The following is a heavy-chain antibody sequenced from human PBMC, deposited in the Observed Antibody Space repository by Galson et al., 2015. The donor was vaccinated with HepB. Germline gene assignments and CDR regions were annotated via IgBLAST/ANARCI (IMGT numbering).Heavy chain of an antibody. CDR2: TYYRSKWYN. D-gene: IGHD6-13*01. J-gene: IGHJ6*02. CDR3: ARGGLSSSWYFPVDYYGMDV. CDR1: GDSVSSNSAA. Sequence: CAISGDSVSSNSAAWNWIRQSPSRGLEWLGRTYYRSKWYNDYAVSVKSRITINPDTSKNQFSLQLNSVTPEDTAVYYCARGGLSSSWYFPVDYYGMDVWGQGTTVTVSS. V-gene: IGHV6-1*01.